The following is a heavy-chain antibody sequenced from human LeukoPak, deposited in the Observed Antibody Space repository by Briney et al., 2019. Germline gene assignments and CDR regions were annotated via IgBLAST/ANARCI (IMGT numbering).Heavy chain of an antibody. V-gene: IGHV3-21*01. J-gene: IGHJ4*02. CDR1: GFTFDDYA. CDR3: ARDVKGIAVAGFDY. Sequence: GGSLRLSCAASGFTFDDYAMHWVRQAPGKGLEWVSSISSSSSYIYYADSVKGRFTISRDNAKNSLYLQMNSLRAEDTAVYYCARDVKGIAVAGFDYWGQGTLVTVSS. D-gene: IGHD6-19*01. CDR2: ISSSSSYI.